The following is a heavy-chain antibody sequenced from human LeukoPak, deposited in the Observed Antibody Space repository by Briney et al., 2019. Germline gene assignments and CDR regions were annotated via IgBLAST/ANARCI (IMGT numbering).Heavy chain of an antibody. CDR2: IIPILGIA. Sequence: SVKVSCKASGGTFSSYAISWVRQAPGQGLEWMGRIIPILGIANYAQKFQGRVTITADKSTSTAYMELSSLRSEDTAVYYCARAWYYADAFDIWGQGTMVTVSS. V-gene: IGHV1-69*04. CDR3: ARAWYYADAFDI. D-gene: IGHD2/OR15-2a*01. CDR1: GGTFSSYA. J-gene: IGHJ3*02.